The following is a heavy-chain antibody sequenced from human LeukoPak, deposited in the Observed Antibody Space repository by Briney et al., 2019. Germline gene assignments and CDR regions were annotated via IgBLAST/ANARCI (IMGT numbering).Heavy chain of an antibody. V-gene: IGHV1-8*03. CDR1: GYTFTSYD. CDR3: ARVCTSCYNDAFDI. D-gene: IGHD2-2*02. CDR2: MNPNSGNT. Sequence: ASVKVSCKASGYTFTSYDINWVRQATGQGLECMGWMNPNSGNTGYAQKFQGRVTITRNTSISTAYMELSSLRSEDTAVYYCARVCTSCYNDAFDIWGQGTMVTVSS. J-gene: IGHJ3*02.